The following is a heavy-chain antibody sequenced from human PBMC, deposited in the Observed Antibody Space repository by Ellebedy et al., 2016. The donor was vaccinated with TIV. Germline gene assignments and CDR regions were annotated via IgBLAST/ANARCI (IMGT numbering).Heavy chain of an antibody. CDR2: TSAYNGNT. J-gene: IGHJ4*02. D-gene: IGHD4-11*01. CDR1: GYTFTSYG. CDR3: ARDTEPLGFDY. V-gene: IGHV1-18*04. Sequence: ASVKVSCXASGYTFTSYGISWVRQAPGQGLEWMGWTSAYNGNTNYAQKLQGRVTMTTDTSTSTAYMELRSLRSDDTAVYYCARDTEPLGFDYWGQGTLVTVSS.